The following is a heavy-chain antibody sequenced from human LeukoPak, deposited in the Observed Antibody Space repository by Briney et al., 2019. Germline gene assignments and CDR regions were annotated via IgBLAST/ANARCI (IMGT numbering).Heavy chain of an antibody. D-gene: IGHD3-10*01. CDR3: ARDRGPRTGFMVREAYDY. Sequence: GGSLRLSCAASGFTFSDYWIHWVRQAPGKGLVWVSRINTDGSITNYADSVKGRFSISRDNAKNTLYLQMSSLRAEDTAVYYCARDRGPRTGFMVREAYDYWGQGTLVSVSS. V-gene: IGHV3-74*01. CDR1: GFTFSDYW. J-gene: IGHJ4*02. CDR2: INTDGSIT.